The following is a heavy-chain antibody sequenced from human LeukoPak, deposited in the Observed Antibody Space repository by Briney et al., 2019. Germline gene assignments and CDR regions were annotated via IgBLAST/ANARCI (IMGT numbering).Heavy chain of an antibody. CDR2: INHSGST. Sequence: SETLSLTCAVYGGSFSGYYWSWIRQPSGKGLEWIGEINHSGSTNYNPSLKSRVTISVDTSKNQFSLKLSSVTAADTAVYYCARGRLRFLDSRFDPWGQGTLVTVSS. D-gene: IGHD3-3*01. V-gene: IGHV4-34*01. CDR1: GGSFSGYY. CDR3: ARGRLRFLDSRFDP. J-gene: IGHJ5*02.